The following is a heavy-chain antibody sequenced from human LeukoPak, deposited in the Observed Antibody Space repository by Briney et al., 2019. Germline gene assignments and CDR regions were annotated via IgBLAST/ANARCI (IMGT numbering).Heavy chain of an antibody. J-gene: IGHJ4*02. D-gene: IGHD6-13*01. CDR2: INHSGST. CDR3: ASVNSSSWYIVY. CDR1: GGSISTYY. Sequence: SETLSLTCTVSGGSISTYYWSWIRQPPGKGLEWIGEINHSGSTNYNPSLKSRVTISVDTSKNQFSLKLSSVTAADTAVYYCASVNSSSWYIVYWGQGTLVTVSS. V-gene: IGHV4-34*01.